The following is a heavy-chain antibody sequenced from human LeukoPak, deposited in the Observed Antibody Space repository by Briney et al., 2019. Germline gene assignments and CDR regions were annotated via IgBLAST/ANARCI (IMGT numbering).Heavy chain of an antibody. CDR1: GGSFSGYY. J-gene: IGHJ6*03. Sequence: KPSETLSLTFAVYGGSFSGYYWSWIRQPPGKGLEWIGEINHSGSTNYNSSLKSRVTISVDTSKNQFSLKLSSVTAADTAVYYCARVYYYYMDVWGKGTTVTVSS. V-gene: IGHV4-34*01. CDR3: ARVYYYYMDV. CDR2: INHSGST.